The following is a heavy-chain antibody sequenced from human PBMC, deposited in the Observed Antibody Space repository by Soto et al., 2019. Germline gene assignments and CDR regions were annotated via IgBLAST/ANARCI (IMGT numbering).Heavy chain of an antibody. J-gene: IGHJ4*02. CDR3: AIYLGDCSSTSCIFDY. D-gene: IGHD2-2*01. Sequence: GESLKISCKGSGSSLTSYWIGWVRQMPGTGLEWMGIIYPGDSDSRYSPSFQGQVTISADKSISNDYLQWSSLKASENAMYYCAIYLGDCSSTSCIFDYWGQGTLVTVSS. V-gene: IGHV5-51*01. CDR2: IYPGDSDS. CDR1: GSSLTSYW.